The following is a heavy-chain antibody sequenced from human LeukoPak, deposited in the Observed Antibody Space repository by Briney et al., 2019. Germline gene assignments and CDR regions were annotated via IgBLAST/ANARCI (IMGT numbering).Heavy chain of an antibody. D-gene: IGHD6-25*01. CDR1: GFTFSSYA. Sequence: PGGSLRLSCTASGFTFSSYAMSWVRQAPGKGLEWVSAISGSGGSTNYADSVKGRLTISRDTSKNTLYLQMNSLRAEDTAVYYCAKVGSYYYYYMDVWAKGTTVTVSS. J-gene: IGHJ6*03. V-gene: IGHV3-23*01. CDR3: AKVGSYYYYYMDV. CDR2: ISGSGGST.